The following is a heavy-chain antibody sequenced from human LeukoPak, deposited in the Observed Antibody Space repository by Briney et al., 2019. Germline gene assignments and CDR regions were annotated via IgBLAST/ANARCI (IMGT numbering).Heavy chain of an antibody. V-gene: IGHV1-2*02. D-gene: IGHD1-14*01. J-gene: IGHJ6*02. CDR3: ARDRYYFYHGMDV. Sequence: ASVKVSCKASGYTFTGYYMHWVRQAPGQGLEWMGWINPNTGGTKYAQKFQDRVTMTRDTSISTAYLALSRLTSDDTAVYYCARDRYYFYHGMDVWGQGTTVTVSS. CDR1: GYTFTGYY. CDR2: INPNTGGT.